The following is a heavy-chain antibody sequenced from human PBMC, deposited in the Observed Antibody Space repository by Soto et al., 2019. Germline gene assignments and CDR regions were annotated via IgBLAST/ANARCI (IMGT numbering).Heavy chain of an antibody. CDR3: ATSYGSGYRACDY. J-gene: IGHJ4*02. V-gene: IGHV1-69*02. Sequence: QVQLVQSGAEVKKPGSSVKVSCKASGDTFSIYTINWVRQAPGLGLEWMGRVNPILSMANYAQKFQGRVTITADKSTSTAYIEMRSLRSEDTAFYYCATSYGSGYRACDYGGQGALFTVSS. D-gene: IGHD3-10*01. CDR2: VNPILSMA. CDR1: GDTFSIYT.